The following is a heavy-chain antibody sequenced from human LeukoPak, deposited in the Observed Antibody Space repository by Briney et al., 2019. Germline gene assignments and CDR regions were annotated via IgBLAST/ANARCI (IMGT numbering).Heavy chain of an antibody. CDR2: IYYSGST. V-gene: IGHV4-38-2*02. CDR3: ARVLKYDILTGDYNWFDP. J-gene: IGHJ5*02. Sequence: SETLSLTCTVSGYSISSAYYWGWIRQPPGKGLEWIGSIYYSGSTYYNPSLKSRVTISVDTSKNQFSLKLSSVTAADTAVYYCARVLKYDILTGDYNWFDPWGQGTLVTVSS. D-gene: IGHD3-9*01. CDR1: GYSISSAYY.